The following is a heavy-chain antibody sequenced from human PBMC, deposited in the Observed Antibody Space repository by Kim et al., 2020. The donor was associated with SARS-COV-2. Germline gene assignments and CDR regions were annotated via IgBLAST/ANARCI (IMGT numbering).Heavy chain of an antibody. J-gene: IGHJ6*02. V-gene: IGHV3-20*04. CDR1: GFTFDDYG. CDR3: ARDSGGSSSWVYYYYYGMDV. Sequence: GGSLRLSCAASGFTFDDYGMSWVRQAPGKGLEWVSGINWNGGSTGYADSVKGRFTISRDNAKNSLYLQMNSLRAEDTALYYCARDSGGSSSWVYYYYYGMDVWGQGTTVTVSS. D-gene: IGHD6-13*01. CDR2: INWNGGST.